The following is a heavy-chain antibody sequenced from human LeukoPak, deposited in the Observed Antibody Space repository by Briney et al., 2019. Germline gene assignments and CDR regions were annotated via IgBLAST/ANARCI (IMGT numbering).Heavy chain of an antibody. CDR1: GGSISRYY. V-gene: IGHV4-59*01. J-gene: IGHJ4*02. D-gene: IGHD3-22*01. Sequence: SETLSLTCTVSGGSISRYYGSWIRQPPGKGLEWIGYKDYSGSTNYNRSLKSRVTISVDTSKNQFSLKLSSVTAADTAVFYCARDVARLYSSGYYYLDSWGQGTLVTVSS. CDR3: ARDVARLYSSGYYYLDS. CDR2: KDYSGST.